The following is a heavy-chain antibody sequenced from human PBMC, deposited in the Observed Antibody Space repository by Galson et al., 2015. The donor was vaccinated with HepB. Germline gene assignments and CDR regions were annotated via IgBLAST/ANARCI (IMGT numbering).Heavy chain of an antibody. CDR1: GFTFSSYA. CDR2: ISYDGSNK. CDR3: ARDGGDIVATIDWYFDL. J-gene: IGHJ2*01. D-gene: IGHD5-12*01. V-gene: IGHV3-30*04. Sequence: SLRLSCAASGFTFSSYAMHWVRQAPGKGLEWVAVISYDGSNKYYADSVKGRFTISRDNSKNTLYLQMNSLRAEDTAVYYCARDGGDIVATIDWYFDLWGRGTLVTVSS.